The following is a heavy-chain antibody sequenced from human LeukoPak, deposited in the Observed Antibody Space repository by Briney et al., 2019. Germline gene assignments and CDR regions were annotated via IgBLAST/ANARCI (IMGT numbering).Heavy chain of an antibody. CDR3: AKEQRGYSGYMVGSCFDP. Sequence: PGGSLRLSCAASGFTFSSYGMSWVRQAPGKGLEWVSAISGSGGSTYYADSVKGRFTISRDNSKNTLYLQMNSLRAEDTAVYYCAKEQRGYSGYMVGSCFDPWGQGTLVTVSS. CDR1: GFTFSSYG. J-gene: IGHJ5*02. CDR2: ISGSGGST. D-gene: IGHD5-12*01. V-gene: IGHV3-23*01.